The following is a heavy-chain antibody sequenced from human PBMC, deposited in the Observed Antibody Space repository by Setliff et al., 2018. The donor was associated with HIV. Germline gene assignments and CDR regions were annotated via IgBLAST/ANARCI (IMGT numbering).Heavy chain of an antibody. D-gene: IGHD3-10*01. CDR2: IHHSGST. V-gene: IGHV4-59*11. CDR1: NASISSHY. CDR3: ARESYFYYFDY. J-gene: IGHJ4*02. Sequence: PSETLSLTCTVSNASISSHYWSWIRQPPGRGLEWIGYIHHSGSTNYNPSLKGRVSISVDTSKNQLSLKLSSVTAADAAVYYCARESYFYYFDYWGQGTLVTVSS.